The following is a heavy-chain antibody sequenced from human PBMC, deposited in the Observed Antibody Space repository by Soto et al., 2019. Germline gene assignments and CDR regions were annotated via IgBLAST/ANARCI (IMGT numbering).Heavy chain of an antibody. CDR1: GDSISSGNYY. Sequence: QVQLQESGPGLVKPSQTLSLTCTVSGDSISSGNYYWSWIRQHPGKGLEWIGYIFYSGSTDYNPSLQSRVTISVDPSRNQFSLRLSSVTAADTAVYYCARVGSGDIVVVAPIHYWGQGTLVTVSS. CDR2: IFYSGST. V-gene: IGHV4-31*03. J-gene: IGHJ4*02. CDR3: ARVGSGDIVVVAPIHY. D-gene: IGHD2-15*01.